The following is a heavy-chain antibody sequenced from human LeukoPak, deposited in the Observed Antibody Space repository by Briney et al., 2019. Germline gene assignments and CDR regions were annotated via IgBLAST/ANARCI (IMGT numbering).Heavy chain of an antibody. V-gene: IGHV1-18*01. CDR2: ISAYNGNT. Sequence: GASVKVSCKASGYTFTSYGISWVRQAPGQGLEWMGWISAYNGNTNYAQKLQGRVTMTTDTSTSTAYMELRSLRSDDTAVYYCARAFSDFWSGYFPPLYYFDYWGQGTLVTVSS. J-gene: IGHJ4*02. CDR1: GYTFTSYG. CDR3: ARAFSDFWSGYFPPLYYFDY. D-gene: IGHD3-3*01.